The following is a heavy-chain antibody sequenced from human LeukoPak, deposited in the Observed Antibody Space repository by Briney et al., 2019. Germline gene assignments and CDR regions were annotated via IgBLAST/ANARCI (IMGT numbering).Heavy chain of an antibody. J-gene: IGHJ3*02. CDR2: VIPIFGTA. Sequence: SVKVSCKASGGTFSSYAISWVRQAPGQGLEWMGGVIPIFGTANYAQKFQGRVTITTDESTSTAYMELSSLRSEDTAVYYCAREGGISGAFDIWGQGTMVTVSS. CDR3: AREGGISGAFDI. D-gene: IGHD3-3*02. V-gene: IGHV1-69*05. CDR1: GGTFSSYA.